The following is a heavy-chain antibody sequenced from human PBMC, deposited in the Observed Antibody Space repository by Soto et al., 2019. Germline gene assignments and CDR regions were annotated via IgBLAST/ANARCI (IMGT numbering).Heavy chain of an antibody. CDR3: ARDSSIAARRYNWFDT. V-gene: IGHV1-46*01. D-gene: IGHD6-6*01. CDR1: GYTFTSYY. J-gene: IGHJ5*02. CDR2: INPSGGST. Sequence: GASVKVSCKASGYTFTSYYMHWVRQAPGQGLEWMGIINPSGGSTSYAQKFQGRVTMTRDTSTSTVYMELSSLRSEDTAVYYCARDSSIAARRYNWFDTWGQGTLVTVSS.